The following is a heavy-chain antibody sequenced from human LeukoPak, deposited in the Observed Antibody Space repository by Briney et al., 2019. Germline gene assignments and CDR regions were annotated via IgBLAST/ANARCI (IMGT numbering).Heavy chain of an antibody. Sequence: PGGSLRLSCAASGFTVGTTYMSWVRQAPGKGLEWVANIKQDGSEKYYVDSVKGRFTISRDNAKNSLYLQMNSLRAEDTAVHYCASQGYYDSSGEPFDYWGQGTLVTVSS. CDR1: GFTVGTTY. CDR2: IKQDGSEK. CDR3: ASQGYYDSSGEPFDY. J-gene: IGHJ4*02. D-gene: IGHD3-22*01. V-gene: IGHV3-7*01.